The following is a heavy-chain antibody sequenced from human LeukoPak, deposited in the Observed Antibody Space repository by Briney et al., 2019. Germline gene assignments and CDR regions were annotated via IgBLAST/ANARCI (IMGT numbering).Heavy chain of an antibody. CDR1: GYTFTSYY. V-gene: IGHV1-69*04. J-gene: IGHJ4*02. Sequence: SVKVSCKASGYTFTSYYMHWVRQAPGQGLEWMGRIIPILGIANYAQKFQGRVTITADKSTSTAYMELSSLRSEDTAVYYCARDWYYDSSGYYDYWGQGTLVTVSS. CDR2: IIPILGIA. D-gene: IGHD3-22*01. CDR3: ARDWYYDSSGYYDY.